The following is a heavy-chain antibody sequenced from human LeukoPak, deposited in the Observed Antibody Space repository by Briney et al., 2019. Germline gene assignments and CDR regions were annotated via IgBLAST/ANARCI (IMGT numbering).Heavy chain of an antibody. D-gene: IGHD3-10*01. CDR3: ARDSPYGLLDP. CDR1: GGSVSSGSYY. Sequence: SETLSLTCTVSGGSVSSGSYYCSWIRQPPGTGLEWIGYIYYSGSTNYNPSLKSRVTISVDTSKNQFSLKLSSVTAADTAVYYCARDSPYGLLDPWGQGTLVTVSS. CDR2: IYYSGST. V-gene: IGHV4-61*01. J-gene: IGHJ5*02.